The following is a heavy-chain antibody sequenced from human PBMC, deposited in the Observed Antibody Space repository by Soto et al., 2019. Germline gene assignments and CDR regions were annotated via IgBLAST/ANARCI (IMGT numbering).Heavy chain of an antibody. Sequence: KPSETLSLTCTVSGGSISSYYWSWIRQPPGKGLEWIGYIYYSGSTNYNPSLKSRVTISVDTSKNQFSLKLSSVTAADTAVYYCARTGRIAVAGLNWFDPWGQGTLVTVSS. D-gene: IGHD6-19*01. CDR3: ARTGRIAVAGLNWFDP. V-gene: IGHV4-59*01. CDR1: GGSISSYY. J-gene: IGHJ5*02. CDR2: IYYSGST.